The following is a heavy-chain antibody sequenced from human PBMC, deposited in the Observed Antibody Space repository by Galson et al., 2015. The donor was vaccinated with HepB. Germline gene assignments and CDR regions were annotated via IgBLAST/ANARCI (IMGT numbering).Heavy chain of an antibody. CDR3: ARGGMATIVGPTFDY. V-gene: IGHV1-18*01. CDR1: GNTFSSYS. D-gene: IGHD5-24*01. J-gene: IGHJ4*02. Sequence: SVKVSCKASGNTFSSYSITWVRQAPGQGLEWMGWINTYSPDTHYAQKFRDRVTMTTDTSTKTVYMELRDLRSDDTALYYCARGGMATIVGPTFDYWGQGTLVTVSS. CDR2: INTYSPDT.